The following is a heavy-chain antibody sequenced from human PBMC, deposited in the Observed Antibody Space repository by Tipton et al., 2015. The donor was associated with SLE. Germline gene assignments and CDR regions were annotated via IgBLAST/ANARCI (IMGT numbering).Heavy chain of an antibody. CDR3: ARGTAEAYYDSSGLGYFDY. D-gene: IGHD3-22*01. V-gene: IGHV4-59*01. CDR1: GGSISSYY. J-gene: IGHJ4*02. CDR2: IYYSGST. Sequence: TLSLTCTVSGGSISSYYWSWIRQPPGKGLEWIGYIYYSGSTNYNPSLKSRVTISVDTSKNQFSLKLSSGTAADTAVYYCARGTAEAYYDSSGLGYFDYWGQGTLVTVSS.